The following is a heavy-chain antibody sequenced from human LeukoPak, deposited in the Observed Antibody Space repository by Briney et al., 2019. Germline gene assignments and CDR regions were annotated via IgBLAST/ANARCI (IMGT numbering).Heavy chain of an antibody. V-gene: IGHV6-1*01. CDR1: GDSASSKSVS. J-gene: IGHJ4*02. CDR2: TRYRSTWMT. Sequence: SQTLSLTCAISGDSASSKSVSWSWIRQSPSGGLEFLGRTRYRSTWMTFYSLSVQSRMNINAGTSRNHVSLRLNSVTPEDTALYYCVRDFNGGFDYWGQGTLVTVSS. D-gene: IGHD2-8*01. CDR3: VRDFNGGFDY.